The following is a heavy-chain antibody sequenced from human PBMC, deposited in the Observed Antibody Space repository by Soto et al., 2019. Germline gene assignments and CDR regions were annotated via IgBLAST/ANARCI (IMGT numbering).Heavy chain of an antibody. CDR3: ARAYLRNWFNP. CDR1: GFAFSRYW. V-gene: IGHV3-74*01. Sequence: VQLVESGGGLVQPGGSLRLSCAASGFAFSRYWMHWVRQAPGKGLLWVSRINEDGSTTTYADSVKGRFTISRDNAKNTVFLQMNSLRAEETAVYFCARAYLRNWFNPWGQGTLVTVSS. D-gene: IGHD5-12*01. CDR2: INEDGSTT. J-gene: IGHJ5*02.